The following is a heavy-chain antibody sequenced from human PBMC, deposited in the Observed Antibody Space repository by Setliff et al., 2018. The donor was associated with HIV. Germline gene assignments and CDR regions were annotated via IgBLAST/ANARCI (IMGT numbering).Heavy chain of an antibody. J-gene: IGHJ6*03. V-gene: IGHV3-23*01. CDR3: AKIKDGTTLLAAMDV. D-gene: IGHD1-7*01. CDR2: ISGSGGST. CDR1: GFTFSRHA. Sequence: GGSLRLSCAASGFTFSRHAMSWVRQAPGEGLEWVSAISGSGGSTYYADSVKGRFTISRDDSKNTAYLQMHGLRAEDTAVYYCAKIKDGTTLLAAMDVWGKGTTVTVSS.